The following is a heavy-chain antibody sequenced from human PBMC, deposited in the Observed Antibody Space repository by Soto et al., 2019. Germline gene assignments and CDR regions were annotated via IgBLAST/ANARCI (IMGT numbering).Heavy chain of an antibody. J-gene: IGHJ4*02. CDR2: IYYSGST. V-gene: IGHV4-31*03. CDR3: ARGMVVTAIFDY. CDR1: GGSISSGGYY. D-gene: IGHD2-21*02. Sequence: QVQLQESGPGLVKPSQTLSLTCTVSGGSISSGGYYWSWIRQHPGKGLEWIGYIYYSGSTYYNPSHKSRVTISVDTSKNQSSLKLSSVTAADTAVYYCARGMVVTAIFDYWGQGTLVTVSS.